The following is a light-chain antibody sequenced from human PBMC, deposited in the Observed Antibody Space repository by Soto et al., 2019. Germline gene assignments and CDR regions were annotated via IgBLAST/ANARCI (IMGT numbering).Light chain of an antibody. Sequence: QSALTQPASVSGSPGQSITISCTGTSSDVGGYNYVSWYQQHPGKAPKLMIYEVSNRPSGVSNRFSGSKSGNTASLTISGLQAEDEADYCSSYTSSSTLLFGGGTKVTVL. CDR2: EVS. CDR1: SSDVGGYNY. J-gene: IGLJ2*01. V-gene: IGLV2-14*01. CDR3: SSYTSSSTLL.